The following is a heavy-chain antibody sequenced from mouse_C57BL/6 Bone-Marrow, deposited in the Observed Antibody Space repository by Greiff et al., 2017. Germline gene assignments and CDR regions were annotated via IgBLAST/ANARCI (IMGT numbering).Heavy chain of an antibody. Sequence: VQLQQSGAELVRPGASVTLSCKASGYTFTDYEMHWVKQTPVHGLEWIGAIDPETGGTAYNQKFKGKAILTADKSSSTAYMGLRRLTSEDSAVYYCTIEYGNYEGVDYWGQGTSVTVSS. J-gene: IGHJ4*01. CDR1: GYTFTDYE. CDR2: IDPETGGT. D-gene: IGHD2-10*02. CDR3: TIEYGNYEGVDY. V-gene: IGHV1-15*01.